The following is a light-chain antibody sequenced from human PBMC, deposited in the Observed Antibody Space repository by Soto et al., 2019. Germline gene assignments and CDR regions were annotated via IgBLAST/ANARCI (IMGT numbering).Light chain of an antibody. CDR2: SAS. CDR1: HSVNSNY. J-gene: IGKJ1*01. CDR3: QQYGTPPRK. V-gene: IGKV3-20*01. Sequence: EIVLTQSPCTLCLSPGERATLSCRASHSVNSNYLPWYQHYPGKTPRLLIHSASARATGIPYRFSGSVSGTDFTLTITGLETEACAVYYCQQYGTPPRKFGQGTKGDIK.